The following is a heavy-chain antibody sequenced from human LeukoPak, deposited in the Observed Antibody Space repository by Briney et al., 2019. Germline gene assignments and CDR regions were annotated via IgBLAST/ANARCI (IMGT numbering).Heavy chain of an antibody. CDR2: IYENGGTT. CDR3: AKDFRIGNSAHFDY. D-gene: IGHD3-3*02. Sequence: SGGSLRLSCVGSGFTFRSHAMSWVRQAPEKGLEFVSGIYENGGTTYYADSVKGRFSISRDNSKNTLYLQMDSLRGEDTAVYYCAKDFRIGNSAHFDYWGQGALVTVSS. V-gene: IGHV3-23*01. CDR1: GFTFRSHA. J-gene: IGHJ4*02.